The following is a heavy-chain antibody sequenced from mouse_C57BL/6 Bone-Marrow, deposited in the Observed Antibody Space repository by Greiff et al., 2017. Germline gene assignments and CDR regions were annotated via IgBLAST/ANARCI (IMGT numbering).Heavy chain of an antibody. J-gene: IGHJ2*01. CDR1: GFTFSSYA. D-gene: IGHD1-1*01. CDR2: ISDGGSFT. V-gene: IGHV5-4*01. Sequence: EVQRVESGGGLVKPGGSLKLSCAASGFTFSSYAMSWVRQTPEKRLEWVATISDGGSFTYYPDNVKGRFTISRDHAKNNLYLQMSHLKSADTAMYYCARDRDYGSSYVGYWGQGTTLTVSS. CDR3: ARDRDYGSSYVGY.